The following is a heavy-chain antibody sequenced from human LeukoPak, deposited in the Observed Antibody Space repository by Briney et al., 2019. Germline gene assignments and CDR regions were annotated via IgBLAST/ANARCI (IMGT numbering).Heavy chain of an antibody. V-gene: IGHV3-21*01. CDR3: ARTMIATGGVAFDI. CDR2: ISSSSSYI. D-gene: IGHD3-22*01. J-gene: IGHJ3*02. CDR1: GFTFSSYS. Sequence: PGGSLRLSCAASGFTFSSYSMNWVRQAPGKGLEWVSSISSSSSYIYYADSVKGRFTISRDNAKNSLYLQMNSLRAEDTAVYYCARTMIATGGVAFDIWGQGTMVTVSS.